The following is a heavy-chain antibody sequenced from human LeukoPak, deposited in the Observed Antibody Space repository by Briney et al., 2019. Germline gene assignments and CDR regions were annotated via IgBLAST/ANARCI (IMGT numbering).Heavy chain of an antibody. V-gene: IGHV4-61*02. CDR2: IYTSGST. D-gene: IGHD6-19*01. CDR3: ARDRSSGWYPTGNWFDP. CDR1: GGSISSGSYY. Sequence: SETLSLTCTVSGGSISSGSYYWSWIRQPAGKGLEWIGRIYTSGSTNYNPSPKSRVTISVDTSKNQFSLKLSSVTAADTAVYYCARDRSSGWYPTGNWFDPWGQGTLVTVSS. J-gene: IGHJ5*02.